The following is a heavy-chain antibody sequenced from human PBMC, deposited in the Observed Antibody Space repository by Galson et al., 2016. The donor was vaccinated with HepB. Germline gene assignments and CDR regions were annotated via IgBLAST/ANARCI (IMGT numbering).Heavy chain of an antibody. Sequence: ETLSLTCAVSGDSINRYYWSWIRQPAGKGLEWIGRIYSSGKSNYNPSLQSRVTMSVDTSKNQFSLKLNSVTAADPAVYYCARGNRYCSGPSCYLHDDWGQGVLVTVSS. J-gene: IGHJ4*02. V-gene: IGHV4-4*07. CDR1: GDSINRYY. CDR2: IYSSGKS. CDR3: ARGNRYCSGPSCYLHDD. D-gene: IGHD2-15*01.